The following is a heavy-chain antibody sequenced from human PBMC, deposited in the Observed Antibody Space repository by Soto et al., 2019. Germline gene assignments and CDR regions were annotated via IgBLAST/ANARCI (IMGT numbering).Heavy chain of an antibody. D-gene: IGHD3-22*01. Sequence: KQSQTLSLTCAISGDSVSSNSAAWNWIRQSPSRGLEWLGRTYYRSKWYNDYAVSVKSRITINPDTSKNQFSLQLNSVTPEDTAVYYCARENIVLMVYAIFTMIVVVITTGHDYWGQGTLVTVSS. CDR2: TYYRSKWYN. J-gene: IGHJ4*02. CDR3: ARENIVLMVYAIFTMIVVVITTGHDY. CDR1: GDSVSSNSAA. V-gene: IGHV6-1*01.